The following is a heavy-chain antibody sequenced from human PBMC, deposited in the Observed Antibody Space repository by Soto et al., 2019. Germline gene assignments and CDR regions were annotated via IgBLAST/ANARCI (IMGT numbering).Heavy chain of an antibody. Sequence: GGSLRLSCAASGFTFSSYSMNWVRQAPGKGLEWVSSISSSSSYIYYADSVKGRFTISRDNAKNSLYLQMNSLRAEDTAVYYCARYSSSWFLFDPWGQGTLVTVSS. D-gene: IGHD6-13*01. CDR3: ARYSSSWFLFDP. J-gene: IGHJ5*02. CDR2: ISSSSSYI. CDR1: GFTFSSYS. V-gene: IGHV3-21*01.